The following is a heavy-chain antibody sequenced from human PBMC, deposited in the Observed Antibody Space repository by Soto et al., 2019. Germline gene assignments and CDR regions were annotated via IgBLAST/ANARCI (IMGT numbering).Heavy chain of an antibody. CDR3: ARDFYCSGGSCYSGAPT. Sequence: PSETLSLTCTVSGGSISSGGYYWSWIRQHPGKGLEWIRYIYYSGSTYYNPSLKSRVTISVDTSKNQFSLKLSSVTAADTAVYYCARDFYCSGGSCYSGAPTWGQGTLVTVSS. V-gene: IGHV4-31*03. D-gene: IGHD2-15*01. CDR2: IYYSGST. J-gene: IGHJ5*02. CDR1: GGSISSGGYY.